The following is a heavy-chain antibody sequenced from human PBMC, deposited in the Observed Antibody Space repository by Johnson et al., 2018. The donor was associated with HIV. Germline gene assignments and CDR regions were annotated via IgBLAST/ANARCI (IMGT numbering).Heavy chain of an antibody. CDR3: ARSGGYPNAFDI. CDR1: GFTVSSNY. CDR2: IYSGGTT. Sequence: VQLVESGGGLIQPGGSLRLSCAASGFTVSSNYMSWVRQAPGKGLEWVSVIYSGGTTYYADSVKRRFTISRDNSKNSLFLQMNSLRVEDTAVYYCARSGGYPNAFDIWGQGTMVTVSS. J-gene: IGHJ3*02. V-gene: IGHV3-53*01. D-gene: IGHD6-13*01.